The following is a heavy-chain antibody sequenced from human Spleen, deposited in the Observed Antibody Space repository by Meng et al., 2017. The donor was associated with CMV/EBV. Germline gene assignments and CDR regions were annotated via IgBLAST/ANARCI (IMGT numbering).Heavy chain of an antibody. CDR2: IYSGGSST. V-gene: IGHV3-23*03. CDR3: AKGTSYYYDRTPMDV. CDR1: GFTFSSYA. Sequence: GGSLRLSCAASGFTFSSYAMSWVRQAPGKGLEWVSVIYSGGSSTYYADSVKGRFTISRDNSKNTLYLQMNSLRAEDTAVYYCAKGTSYYYDRTPMDVWGQGTTVTVSS. J-gene: IGHJ6*02. D-gene: IGHD3-22*01.